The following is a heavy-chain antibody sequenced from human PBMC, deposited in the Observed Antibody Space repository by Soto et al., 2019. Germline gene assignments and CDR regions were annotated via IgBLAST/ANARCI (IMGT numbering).Heavy chain of an antibody. CDR3: ARGSTTEKVDS. CDR1: GFTVSSDY. J-gene: IGHJ4*02. CDR2: IYYSGST. V-gene: IGHV4-30-4*08. D-gene: IGHD4-17*01. Sequence: LRLSCAASGFTVSSDYMSWIRQHPGKGLEWIGYIYYSGSTYYNPSLKSRVTISADTSKNQFSLKLTSVTAADTAVYYCARGSTTEKVDSWGQGTLVTVSS.